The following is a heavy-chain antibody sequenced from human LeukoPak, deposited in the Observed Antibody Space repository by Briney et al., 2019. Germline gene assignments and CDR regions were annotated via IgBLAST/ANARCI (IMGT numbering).Heavy chain of an antibody. J-gene: IGHJ6*03. CDR2: IYYSGST. V-gene: IGHV4-39*01. Sequence: SETLSLTCTVSGGSISSSSYYWGWIRQPPGKGLEWIGSIYYSGSTYYNPSLKSRVTISVDTSKNQFSLKLSSVTAADTAVYYCARYCSSTSCYLDYMDVWGKGTTVTISS. CDR3: ARYCSSTSCYLDYMDV. D-gene: IGHD2-2*01. CDR1: GGSISSSSYY.